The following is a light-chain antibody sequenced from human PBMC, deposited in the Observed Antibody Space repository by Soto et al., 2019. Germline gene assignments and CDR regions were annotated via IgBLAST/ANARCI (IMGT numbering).Light chain of an antibody. CDR1: QRVSND. V-gene: IGKV3-20*01. Sequence: EIVMTQSPATLSVSPGERATLSCRASQRVSNDFAWYQQKPGQAPRLLIYGASSRATGIPDRFSGSGSGTDFTLTISRLEPEDFAVYYCQQYGNAPFTFGPGTKVDIK. CDR3: QQYGNAPFT. J-gene: IGKJ3*01. CDR2: GAS.